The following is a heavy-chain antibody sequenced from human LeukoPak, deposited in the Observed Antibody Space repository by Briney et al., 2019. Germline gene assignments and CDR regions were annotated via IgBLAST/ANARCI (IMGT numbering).Heavy chain of an antibody. Sequence: SETLSLTCAVYGGSFSGYYWSWIRQLPGKGLEWIGEINHSGSTNYNPSLKSRVTISVDTSKNQFSLKLSSVTAADTAVYYCARGSTYYDFWSGYYTRAKWFDPRGQGTLVTVSS. J-gene: IGHJ5*02. D-gene: IGHD3-3*01. V-gene: IGHV4-34*01. CDR2: INHSGST. CDR3: ARGSTYYDFWSGYYTRAKWFDP. CDR1: GGSFSGYY.